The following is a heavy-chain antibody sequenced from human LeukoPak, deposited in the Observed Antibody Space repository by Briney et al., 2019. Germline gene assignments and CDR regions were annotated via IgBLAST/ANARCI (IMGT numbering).Heavy chain of an antibody. CDR3: ARELLAASYYYYYYYMDV. J-gene: IGHJ6*03. V-gene: IGHV4-34*01. Sequence: SETLSLTCAVYGGSFSGYYWSWIRQPPGKGLERIGEINHSGSTNYNPSLKSRVTISVDTSKNQFSLKLSSVTAADTAVYYCARELLAASYYYYYYYMDVWGKGTTVTVSS. CDR2: INHSGST. D-gene: IGHD6-13*01. CDR1: GGSFSGYY.